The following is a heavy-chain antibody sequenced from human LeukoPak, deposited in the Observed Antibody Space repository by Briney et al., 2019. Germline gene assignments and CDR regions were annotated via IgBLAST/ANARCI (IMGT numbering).Heavy chain of an antibody. CDR3: ARLYSSSRDGMDV. CDR1: GYRFTSYW. CDR2: IYPGDSDT. V-gene: IGHV5-51*01. J-gene: IGHJ6*02. D-gene: IGHD6-13*01. Sequence: GESLKISCKGSGYRFTSYWIGWVRQMPGKGLEWMGIIYPGDSDTRYSPSFQGQVTISADKSISTAYLQWSSLKASDTAMYYCARLYSSSRDGMDVWGQGTTVTVSS.